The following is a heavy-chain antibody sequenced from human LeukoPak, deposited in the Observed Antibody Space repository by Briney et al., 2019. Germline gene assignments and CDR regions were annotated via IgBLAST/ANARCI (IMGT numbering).Heavy chain of an antibody. CDR1: GFTFSSYA. D-gene: IGHD2-2*01. CDR3: AKGPSSTSSPFY. J-gene: IGHJ4*02. CDR2: ISGSGGST. V-gene: IGHV3-23*01. Sequence: GGSLRLSCAASGFTFSSYAMSWVRQAPGKGLEWVSAISGSGGSTYCADSVKGRFTISRDNSKNTLYLQMNSLRAEDTAVYYCAKGPSSTSSPFYWGQGTLVTVSS.